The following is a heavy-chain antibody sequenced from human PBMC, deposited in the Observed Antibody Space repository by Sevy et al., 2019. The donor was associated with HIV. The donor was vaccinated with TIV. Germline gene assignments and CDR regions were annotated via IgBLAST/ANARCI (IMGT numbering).Heavy chain of an antibody. V-gene: IGHV3-21*01. CDR1: GFTFSSYS. Sequence: GGSLRLSCAASGFTFSSYSMNWVRQAPGKGLEWVSSISSSSYIYYADSVKGRFTISRDNAKNSLYLQMNSLRAEDTAVYYCARYPYSSSSWLDYWGQGTLVTVSS. J-gene: IGHJ4*02. CDR2: ISSSSYI. D-gene: IGHD6-6*01. CDR3: ARYPYSSSSWLDY.